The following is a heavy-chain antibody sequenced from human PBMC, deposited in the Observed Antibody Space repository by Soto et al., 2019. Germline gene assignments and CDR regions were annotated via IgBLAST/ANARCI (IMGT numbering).Heavy chain of an antibody. J-gene: IGHJ4*02. D-gene: IGHD5-12*01. CDR2: ISAYNGNT. CDR1: GYTFTSYG. CDR3: ARGYSGYHFEYDFDY. Sequence: GASVKVSCKASGYTFTSYGISWVRQAPGQGLEWMGWISAYNGNTNYAQKLQGRVTMTTDTSTSTAYMELRSLRSDDTAVYYCARGYSGYHFEYDFDYWGQGTLVTVSS. V-gene: IGHV1-18*01.